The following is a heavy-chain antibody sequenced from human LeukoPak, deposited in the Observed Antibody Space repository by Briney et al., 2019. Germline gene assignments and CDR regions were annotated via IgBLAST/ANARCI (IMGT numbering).Heavy chain of an antibody. J-gene: IGHJ4*02. D-gene: IGHD2-2*01. CDR2: IYYSGSA. CDR3: ARRRGGGYCTSASCSLDY. V-gene: IGHV4-39*01. Sequence: SETLSLTCTVSGDSISSSNYFWGWIRQPPGKGLEWIGDIYYSGSAYYNPSLKSRVTISVDTSKNQFSLKLSSVTAADTAVYYCARRRGGGYCTSASCSLDYWGQGTLVTVSS. CDR1: GDSISSSNYF.